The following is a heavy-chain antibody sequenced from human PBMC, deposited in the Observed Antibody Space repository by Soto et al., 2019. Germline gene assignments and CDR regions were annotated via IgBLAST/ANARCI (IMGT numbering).Heavy chain of an antibody. Sequence: PGGSLRLSCAASGFTFDDYAMHWVRQAPGKGLEWVSGISWNSGSIDYADSVKGRFTISRDNAKNSLHLQMNSLRVEDTALYYCAKAGSGSYDMEIDYWGQGTLVTVSS. V-gene: IGHV3-9*01. D-gene: IGHD1-26*01. CDR1: GFTFDDYA. CDR3: AKAGSGSYDMEIDY. CDR2: ISWNSGSI. J-gene: IGHJ4*02.